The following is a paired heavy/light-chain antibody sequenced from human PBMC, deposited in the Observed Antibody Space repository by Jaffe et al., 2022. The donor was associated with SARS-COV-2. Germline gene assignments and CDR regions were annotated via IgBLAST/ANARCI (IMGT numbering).Heavy chain of an antibody. V-gene: IGHV2-5*02. D-gene: IGHD1-1*01. CDR3: AHRLGGYNWNDGYFDY. CDR2: IYWDDDK. J-gene: IGHJ4*02. Sequence: QITLKESGQTLVKPTQALALTCTFSGFSLTSRPVGVGWIRQPPGKALELLALIYWDDDKRYSPSLKNRLTITKDTSKNQVVLTMTNMDPVDTGTFYCAHRLGGYNWNDGYFDYWGQGIVVTVSS. CDR1: GFSLTSRPVG.
Light chain of an antibody. CDR3: SSYTSISTRV. J-gene: IGLJ3*02. V-gene: IGLV2-14*01. Sequence: QSALTQPASVSGSPGQSITISCTGTSSDVGSYNYVSWYQHHPGKAPKLLIYQVSNRPSGVPDRFSGSKSGNTASLTISGLQAEDEADYYCSSYTSISTRVFGGGTKLTVL. CDR2: QVS. CDR1: SSDVGSYNY.